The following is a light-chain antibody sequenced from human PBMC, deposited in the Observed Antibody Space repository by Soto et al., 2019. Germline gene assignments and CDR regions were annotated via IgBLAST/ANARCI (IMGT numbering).Light chain of an antibody. CDR2: GAS. CDR1: QSVGSN. CDR3: QQYGSSGT. J-gene: IGKJ1*01. Sequence: EILMTQSPATLSVSPGERAALSCRASQSVGSNLAWYQQKPGQAPRLLICGASNRATGIPDRFSGSGSGTDFTLTISRLEPEDFAVYYCQQYGSSGTFGQGTKVDIK. V-gene: IGKV3-20*01.